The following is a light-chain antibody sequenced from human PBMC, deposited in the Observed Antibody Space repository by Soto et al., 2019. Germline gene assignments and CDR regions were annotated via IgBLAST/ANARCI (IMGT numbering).Light chain of an antibody. CDR3: SSYAGSDNYV. V-gene: IGLV2-8*01. CDR2: EVS. CDR1: RSDVGAYNY. Sequence: QSVLTQPPSASGSPGQSVSISCTGTRSDVGAYNYVSWYQQHPGKAPKLIIYEVSKRPSGVPDRFSGSKSGNAASLTVSGLQAEDEADYYCSSYAGSDNYVFGTGTKVTVL. J-gene: IGLJ1*01.